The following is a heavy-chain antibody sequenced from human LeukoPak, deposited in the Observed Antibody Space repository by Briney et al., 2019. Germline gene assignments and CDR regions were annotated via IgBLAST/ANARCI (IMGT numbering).Heavy chain of an antibody. D-gene: IGHD6-13*01. Sequence: SETLSLTCAVYGGSFSGYYWSWIRQPPGKGLEWIGEINHSGSTDYNPSLKSRVTISVDTSRNQFSLKLSSVTAADTAVYYRARDRGSSWYPGHYYYMDVWGKGITVTVSS. V-gene: IGHV4-34*01. CDR2: INHSGST. CDR1: GGSFSGYY. CDR3: ARDRGSSWYPGHYYYMDV. J-gene: IGHJ6*03.